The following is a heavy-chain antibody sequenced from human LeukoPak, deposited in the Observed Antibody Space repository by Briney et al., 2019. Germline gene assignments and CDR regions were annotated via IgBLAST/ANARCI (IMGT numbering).Heavy chain of an antibody. CDR2: IIPIFGTA. J-gene: IGHJ4*02. D-gene: IGHD3-22*01. Sequence: SVKVSCKASGGTFSSYAISWVRQAPGQGLEWMGGIIPIFGTANYAQKFQGRVTITADESTSTAYMELSSLRSEDTAVYYCARELSSGYYCLDYWGQGTLVTVSS. V-gene: IGHV1-69*13. CDR1: GGTFSSYA. CDR3: ARELSSGYYCLDY.